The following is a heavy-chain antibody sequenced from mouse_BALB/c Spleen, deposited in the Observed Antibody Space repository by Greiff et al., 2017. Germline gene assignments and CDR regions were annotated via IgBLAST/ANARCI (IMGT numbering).Heavy chain of an antibody. D-gene: IGHD2-14*01. CDR3: ARDGGYRYSMDY. Sequence: QVQLQQSGPGLVQPSQSLSITCTVSGFSFTSYGVHWVRQSPGKGLEWLGVIWSGGSTYYNAAFISRLSISKDNSKSQVFFKMNSLQADDTAIYYCARDGGYRYSMDYWGQGTSVTVSS. CDR1: GFSFTSYG. CDR2: IWSGGST. J-gene: IGHJ4*01. V-gene: IGHV2-4-1*01.